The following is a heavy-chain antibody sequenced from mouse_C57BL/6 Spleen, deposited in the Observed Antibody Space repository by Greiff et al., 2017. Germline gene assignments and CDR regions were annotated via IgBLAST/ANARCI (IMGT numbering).Heavy chain of an antibody. Sequence: VQLQQPGAELVMPGASVKLSCKASGYTFTSYWMHWVKQRPGQGLEWIGEIDPSDSYTNYNQKFKGKSTLTVDKSSSTAYMQLSSLTSEDSAVYYCARYITRRGAMDYWGQGTSVTVSS. J-gene: IGHJ4*01. CDR2: IDPSDSYT. V-gene: IGHV1-69*01. CDR3: ARYITRRGAMDY. CDR1: GYTFTSYW.